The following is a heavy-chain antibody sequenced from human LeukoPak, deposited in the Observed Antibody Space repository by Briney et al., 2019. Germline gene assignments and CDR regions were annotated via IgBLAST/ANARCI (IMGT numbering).Heavy chain of an antibody. Sequence: GGSLRLSCAASGFTFSIYAMSWVRQAPGKGLEWVSAISGSGGSTYYADSVRGRFTISRDNSKNTLYLQMNSLRAEDTAVYYCARDHAYRTDYWGQGTLVTVSS. V-gene: IGHV3-23*01. CDR3: ARDHAYRTDY. CDR2: ISGSGGST. CDR1: GFTFSIYA. D-gene: IGHD2-2*01. J-gene: IGHJ4*02.